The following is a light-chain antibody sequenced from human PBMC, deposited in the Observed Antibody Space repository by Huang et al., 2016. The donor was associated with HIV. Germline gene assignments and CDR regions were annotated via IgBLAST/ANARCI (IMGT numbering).Light chain of an antibody. J-gene: IGKJ5*01. CDR1: QGISSA. CDR3: QQFNNYLA. Sequence: AIQLTQSPSSLSASVGDRVTITCRASQGISSALAWYQQKPWKAPKLLIYDASSLESGVPSRFSGSGSGTDFTLTISSLQPEDFATYYCQQFNNYLAFGQGTRLEIK. V-gene: IGKV1D-13*01. CDR2: DAS.